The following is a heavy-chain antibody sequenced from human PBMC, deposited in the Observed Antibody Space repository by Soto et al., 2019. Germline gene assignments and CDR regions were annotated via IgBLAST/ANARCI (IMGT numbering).Heavy chain of an antibody. CDR2: ISSSSSYT. CDR3: ARTRYYYGSGKGAYYYYGMDV. D-gene: IGHD3-10*01. CDR1: GFTFRDYY. J-gene: IGHJ6*02. Sequence: PGGSLRLSYAASGFTFRDYYMSWIRQAPWKWREWVSYISSSSSYTNYADSVKGRFTISRDNAKNSLYLQMNSLRAEDTAVYYCARTRYYYGSGKGAYYYYGMDVWGQGTTVTVS. V-gene: IGHV3-11*06.